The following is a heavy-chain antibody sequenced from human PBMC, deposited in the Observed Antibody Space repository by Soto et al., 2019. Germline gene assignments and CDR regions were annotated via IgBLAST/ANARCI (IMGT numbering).Heavy chain of an antibody. CDR2: INAGNGNT. D-gene: IGHD1-26*01. Sequence: ASVKVSCKVSGYTFTIYTLHWVRQAPGQRLEWMGWINAGNGNTKNSQRFQGRVSFTRDTSATTVSMELSSLRSEDTAVYYCARGGGSSFFDYWGQGALVPV. V-gene: IGHV1-3*01. CDR3: ARGGGSSFFDY. J-gene: IGHJ4*02. CDR1: GYTFTIYT.